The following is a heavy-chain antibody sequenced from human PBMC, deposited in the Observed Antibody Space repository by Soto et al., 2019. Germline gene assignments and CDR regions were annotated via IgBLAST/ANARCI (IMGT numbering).Heavy chain of an antibody. D-gene: IGHD2-2*01. CDR1: GGSFSGYY. V-gene: IGHV4-34*01. CDR3: ASHPAAMEVYYGMAV. Sequence: LSLTCAVYGGSFSGYYWSWIRQPPGKGLEWIGEINHSGSTNYNPSLKSRVTISVDTSKNQFSLKLSSVTAADTAVYYCASHPAAMEVYYGMAVWGQGTTVTVSS. CDR2: INHSGST. J-gene: IGHJ6*02.